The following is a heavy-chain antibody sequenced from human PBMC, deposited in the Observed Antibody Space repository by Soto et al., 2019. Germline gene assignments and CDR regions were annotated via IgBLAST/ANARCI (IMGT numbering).Heavy chain of an antibody. V-gene: IGHV4-28*01. D-gene: IGHD1-26*01. CDR2: IYYSGTT. CDR3: ARREIQGPIDY. CDR1: GYSFSSSNW. Sequence: QVNLQESGPGLGKPSDTLSLTGAVSGYSFSSSNWWAWIRQPPGKGLEWIGYIYYSGTTYYNPSLKSRVTMSVDTSKNQFSLKLTSVTAVDTAVYYCARREIQGPIDYWGQGTLVTVSS. J-gene: IGHJ4*02.